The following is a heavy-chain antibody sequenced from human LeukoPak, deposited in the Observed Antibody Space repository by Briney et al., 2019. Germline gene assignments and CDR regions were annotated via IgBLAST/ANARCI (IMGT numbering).Heavy chain of an antibody. Sequence: GGSLRLSCAASGFTFSSYAMSWVRQAPGKGLEWVSAISGSGGSTYYADSVKGRFTISRDNAKNSLYLQMNSLRAEDTAVYYCARGLVGMPYDSSGYRGLDYWGQGTLVTVSS. CDR1: GFTFSSYA. CDR3: ARGLVGMPYDSSGYRGLDY. CDR2: ISGSGGST. V-gene: IGHV3-23*01. J-gene: IGHJ4*02. D-gene: IGHD3-22*01.